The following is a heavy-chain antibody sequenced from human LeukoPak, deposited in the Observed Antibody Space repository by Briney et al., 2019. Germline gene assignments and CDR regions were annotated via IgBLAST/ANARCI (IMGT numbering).Heavy chain of an antibody. CDR1: GFTFSSYG. V-gene: IGHV3-30*02. D-gene: IGHD1-26*01. Sequence: TGGSLRLSCAASGFTFSSYGMHWVRQAPGKGLEWVAVIWYDGSNKYYADSVKGRFTISRDNSKNTLYLQMNSPRAEDTAVYYCAKRLGIVVTGDAFDIWGQGTMVTVSS. J-gene: IGHJ3*02. CDR2: IWYDGSNK. CDR3: AKRLGIVVTGDAFDI.